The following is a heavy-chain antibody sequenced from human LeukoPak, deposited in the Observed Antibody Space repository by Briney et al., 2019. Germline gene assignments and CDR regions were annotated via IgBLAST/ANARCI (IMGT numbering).Heavy chain of an antibody. D-gene: IGHD5-18*01. CDR1: GGSISSYY. J-gene: IGHJ4*02. CDR3: ARDLTEYSYDY. Sequence: SETLSLTCAVYGGSISSYYWSWIRQPPGKGLEWIGYISYSGSTNYNPSLKSRVTISVDTSRNQFSLKLSSVTAADTAVYYCARDLTEYSYDYWGQGTLVTVSS. V-gene: IGHV4-59*01. CDR2: ISYSGST.